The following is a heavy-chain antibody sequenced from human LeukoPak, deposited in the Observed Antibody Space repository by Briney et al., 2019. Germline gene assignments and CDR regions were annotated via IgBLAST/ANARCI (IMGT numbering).Heavy chain of an antibody. CDR3: AREDSGLTMIVVVPDYYYYYGMDV. D-gene: IGHD3-22*01. CDR2: IYYSGST. J-gene: IGHJ6*02. CDR1: GGSISSSSYY. Sequence: SETLSLTCTVSGGSISSSSYYWGWIRQPPGKGLEWIGSIYYSGSTYYNPSLKSRVTISVDTSKNQFSLKLSSVTAADTAVYYCAREDSGLTMIVVVPDYYYYYGMDVWGQGTTVTVSS. V-gene: IGHV4-39*07.